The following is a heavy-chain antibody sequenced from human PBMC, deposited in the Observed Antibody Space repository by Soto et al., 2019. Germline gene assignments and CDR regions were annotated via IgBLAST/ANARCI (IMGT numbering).Heavy chain of an antibody. D-gene: IGHD1-26*01. Sequence: PSQTLSLTCAVYGGSFIGYYWSWIRQPPGKGLEWIGEINHSGGTNYNPSLKSRVTISVDTDKNQFSLKLSSVTAADTAVYYCARLRWEEPWVFESWGKGTLVTVS. CDR2: INHSGGT. J-gene: IGHJ4*02. CDR3: ARLRWEEPWVFES. V-gene: IGHV4-34*01. CDR1: GGSFIGYY.